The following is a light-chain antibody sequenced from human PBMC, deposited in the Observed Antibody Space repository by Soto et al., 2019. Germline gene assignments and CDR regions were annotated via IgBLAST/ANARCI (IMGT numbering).Light chain of an antibody. Sequence: QSALTQPASVSGSPGQSITISCSGTSSDVGAYTYVSWYQVHPGEPPKLVIYDVSKRPSGVSNRFSGSKSGNTASLTISGLQAEDEGDSYCSSYRSTSTLGVFGTGTKLTVL. CDR2: DVS. CDR1: SSDVGAYTY. J-gene: IGLJ1*01. CDR3: SSYRSTSTLGV. V-gene: IGLV2-14*03.